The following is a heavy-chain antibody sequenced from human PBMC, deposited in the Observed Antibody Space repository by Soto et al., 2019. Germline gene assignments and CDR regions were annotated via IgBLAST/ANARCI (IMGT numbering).Heavy chain of an antibody. Sequence: HPGGSLRLSCAASGFTFSSYAMSWVRQAPGKGLEWVSAISGSGGSTYYADSVKGRFTISRDNSKNTLYLQMNSLRAEDTAVYYCAKARLRYDILTGTDFDYWGQGTLVTVSS. V-gene: IGHV3-23*01. D-gene: IGHD3-9*01. CDR2: ISGSGGST. J-gene: IGHJ4*02. CDR3: AKARLRYDILTGTDFDY. CDR1: GFTFSSYA.